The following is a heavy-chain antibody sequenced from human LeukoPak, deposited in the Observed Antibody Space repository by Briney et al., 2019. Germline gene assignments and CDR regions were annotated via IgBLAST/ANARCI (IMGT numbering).Heavy chain of an antibody. J-gene: IGHJ3*02. CDR2: INHSGST. D-gene: IGHD3-3*01. CDR1: GGSFSGYY. V-gene: IGHV4-34*01. CDR3: ARHPMPFGVVMGAFDI. Sequence: PSETLSLTCAVYGGSFSGYYWSWIRQPPGKGLEWIGEINHSGSTNYNPSLKSRVTISVDTSKNQFSLKLSSVTAADTAVYYCARHPMPFGVVMGAFDIWGQGTMVTVSS.